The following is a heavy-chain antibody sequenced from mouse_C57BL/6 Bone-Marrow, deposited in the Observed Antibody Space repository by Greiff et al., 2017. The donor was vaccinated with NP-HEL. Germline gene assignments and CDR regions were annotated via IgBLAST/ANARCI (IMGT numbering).Heavy chain of an antibody. CDR2: IYPRSGNT. V-gene: IGHV1-81*01. CDR1: GYTFTSYG. CDR3: ARWNYYGDYAMDY. J-gene: IGHJ4*01. Sequence: QVQLQQSGAELARPGASVKLSCKASGYTFTSYGISWVKQRPGQGLEWIGEIYPRSGNTYYNEKFKGKATLTADKSSSTAYMELRSLTSEDSAVYFCARWNYYGDYAMDYWGQGTSVTVSS. D-gene: IGHD1-1*01.